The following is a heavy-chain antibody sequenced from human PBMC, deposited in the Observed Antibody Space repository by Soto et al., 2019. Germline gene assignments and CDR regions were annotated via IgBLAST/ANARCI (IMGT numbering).Heavy chain of an antibody. CDR3: ARAERLFEWVYCDS. CDR2: INPNGGSA. Sequence: QVQLVQSGAEVKKPGASVKISCKASGYTFTSYHMHWVRQAPGQGLEWMGIINPNGGSASYAQKFKGRITMTRDTSTSTFSMELSSLRSEDTAFYYCARAERLFEWVYCDSWGQGTLVTDSS. J-gene: IGHJ4*02. V-gene: IGHV1-46*03. CDR1: GYTFTSYH. D-gene: IGHD3-3*01.